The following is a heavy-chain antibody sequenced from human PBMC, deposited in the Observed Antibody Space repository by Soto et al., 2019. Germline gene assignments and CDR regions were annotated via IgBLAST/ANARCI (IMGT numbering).Heavy chain of an antibody. CDR3: SRHLDGFDYVWGSPVMSTDY. Sequence: SETLSLTCTVSGGSISSSSYYWGWIRQPPGKGLEWIGSIYYSGSTYYNPSLKSRVTISVDTSKNQFSLKLSSVTAADTAVYYCSRHLDGFDYVWGSPVMSTDYWGQGTLVTVSS. CDR1: GGSISSSSYY. J-gene: IGHJ4*02. D-gene: IGHD3-16*01. CDR2: IYYSGST. V-gene: IGHV4-39*01.